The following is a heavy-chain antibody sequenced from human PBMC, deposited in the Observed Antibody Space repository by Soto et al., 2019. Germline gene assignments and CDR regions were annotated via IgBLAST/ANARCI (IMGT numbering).Heavy chain of an antibody. CDR2: IKSKTDGGTT. J-gene: IGHJ4*02. D-gene: IGHD6-6*01. Sequence: GGSLRLSCAASGFTFSNAWMSWVRQAPGKGLEWVGRIKSKTDGGTTDYAAPVKGRFTISRDDSKNTLYLQMNSVKTEDTAVYYCTRAARRGEDYFDYWGQGTLVTVSS. V-gene: IGHV3-15*01. CDR3: TRAARRGEDYFDY. CDR1: GFTFSNAW.